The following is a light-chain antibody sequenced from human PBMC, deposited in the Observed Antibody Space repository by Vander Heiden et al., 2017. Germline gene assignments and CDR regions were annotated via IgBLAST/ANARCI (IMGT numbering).Light chain of an antibody. J-gene: IGKJ2*01. V-gene: IGKV1-13*02. CDR2: DIS. Sequence: AIHLTQTPSSMSAAVGDRVTITCRTMQGISSSLAWYQQKPGKAPKLLIYDISSWESGVPSRFSGSGSGTDFTLTISSLQPEDFATYYCQQFNSYPYTFGQGTKLEIK. CDR1: QGISSS. CDR3: QQFNSYPYT.